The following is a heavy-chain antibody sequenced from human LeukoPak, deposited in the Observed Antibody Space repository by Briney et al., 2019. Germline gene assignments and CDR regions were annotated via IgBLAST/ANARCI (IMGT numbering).Heavy chain of an antibody. V-gene: IGHV3-30*18. CDR3: AKPQAVNWFDP. CDR1: GLTFSSYG. J-gene: IGHJ5*02. Sequence: GRSLRLSCAASGLTFSSYGMHWVRQAPGKGLEWVAVISYDGSNKYYADSVKGRFTISRDNSKNTLYLQMNSLRAEDTAVYYCAKPQAVNWFDPWGQGTLVTVSS. D-gene: IGHD2-15*01. CDR2: ISYDGSNK.